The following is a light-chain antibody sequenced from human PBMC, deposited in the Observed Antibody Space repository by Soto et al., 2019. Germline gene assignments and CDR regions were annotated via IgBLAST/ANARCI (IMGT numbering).Light chain of an antibody. CDR2: DVS. J-gene: IGLJ1*01. Sequence: QSALTQPASVSGSPGQSITISCTGPSSDVGAYNYDSWYQQYPGEAPKVIIYDVSHRPAGVSNRFSGSKSGNTASLTISGLQTQDEADYYCSSYTTATTYVFGTGTKVTDL. CDR1: SSDVGAYNY. V-gene: IGLV2-14*01. CDR3: SSYTTATTYV.